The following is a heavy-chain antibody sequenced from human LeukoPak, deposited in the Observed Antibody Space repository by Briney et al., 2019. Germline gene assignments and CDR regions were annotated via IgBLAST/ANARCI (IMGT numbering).Heavy chain of an antibody. CDR3: ARGRYSYGYWYFDY. CDR1: GGSFSGYY. J-gene: IGHJ4*02. V-gene: IGHV4-34*01. Sequence: SETLSLTCAVYGGSFSGYYWSRIRQPPGKGLEWIGEINHSGSTNYNPSLKSRVTISVDTSKNQFSLKLSSVTAADTAVYYCARGRYSYGYWYFDYWGQGTLVTVSS. D-gene: IGHD5-18*01. CDR2: INHSGST.